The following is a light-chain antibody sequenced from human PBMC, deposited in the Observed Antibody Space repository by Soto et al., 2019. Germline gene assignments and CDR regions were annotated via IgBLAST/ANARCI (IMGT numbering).Light chain of an antibody. CDR1: QSISIW. J-gene: IGKJ1*01. CDR3: QQYNNYPLA. V-gene: IGKV1-5*03. CDR2: ETS. Sequence: DVQMTQSPTTLSASVGDRVTITCRASQSISIWLAWYQQKPGKAPKILISETSTLESGVPSRFSGSGSGTEFTLTITNLKPEDFATYFCQQYNNYPLAFGQGTKVEIK.